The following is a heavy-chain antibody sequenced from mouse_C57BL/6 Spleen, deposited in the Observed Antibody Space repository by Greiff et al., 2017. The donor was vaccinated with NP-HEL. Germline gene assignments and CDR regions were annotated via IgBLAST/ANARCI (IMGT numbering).Heavy chain of an antibody. CDR3: ARGGPDGYYAMDY. D-gene: IGHD2-3*01. Sequence: EVQLVESGGGLVKPGGSLKLSCAASGFTFSDYGMHWVRQAPEKGLEWVAYISSGSSTIYYADTVKGRFTISRDNAKNTLFLQMTSLRSEDTAMYYCARGGPDGYYAMDYWGQGTSVTVSS. V-gene: IGHV5-17*01. CDR2: ISSGSSTI. CDR1: GFTFSDYG. J-gene: IGHJ4*01.